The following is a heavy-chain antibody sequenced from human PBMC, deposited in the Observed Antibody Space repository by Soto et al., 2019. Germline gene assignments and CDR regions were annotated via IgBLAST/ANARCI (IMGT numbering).Heavy chain of an antibody. J-gene: IGHJ3*02. V-gene: IGHV3-15*01. D-gene: IGHD4-17*01. CDR2: IKSKTDGGTT. CDR3: ARPNDIYYGDYTPVALDI. CDR1: GFTFSNAW. Sequence: EVQLVESGGGLVKPGGSLRLSCAASGFTFSNAWMSWVRQAPGKGLEWVGRIKSKTDGGTTDYAAPVKGRFTISRDDSKNTLYLQMNSLRAEDTAVYYCARPNDIYYGDYTPVALDIWGQGTMLTVSS.